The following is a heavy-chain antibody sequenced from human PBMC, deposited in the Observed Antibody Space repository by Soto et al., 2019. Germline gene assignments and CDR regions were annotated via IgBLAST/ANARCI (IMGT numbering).Heavy chain of an antibody. J-gene: IGHJ6*02. V-gene: IGHV3-30*18. CDR1: GFTFSSYG. CDR2: ISYDGSNK. CDR3: AKDLGDSFTVIVATTLYGMDV. D-gene: IGHD5-12*01. Sequence: GGSLRLSCAASGFTFSSYGMHWVRQAPGKGLEWVAVISYDGSNKYYADSVKGRFTISRDNSKNTLYLQMNSLRAEDTAVYYCAKDLGDSFTVIVATTLYGMDVWGQGTTVTVSS.